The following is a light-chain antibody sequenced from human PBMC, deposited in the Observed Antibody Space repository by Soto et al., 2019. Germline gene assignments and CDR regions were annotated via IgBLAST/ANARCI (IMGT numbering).Light chain of an antibody. CDR1: NMGSKS. Sequence: SYALTQPTSVSVAPGHTARITCGGNNMGSKSVHWYQQKPGQAPVLVVYDDSDRPSGIPERFSGSISGNTATLTISRVEAGDEADYYCQVWDSGSDHVVFGGGTKVTVL. V-gene: IGLV3-21*02. CDR2: DDS. J-gene: IGLJ2*01. CDR3: QVWDSGSDHVV.